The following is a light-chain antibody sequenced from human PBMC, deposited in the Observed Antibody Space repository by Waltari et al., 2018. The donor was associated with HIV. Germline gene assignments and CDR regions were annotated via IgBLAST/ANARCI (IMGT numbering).Light chain of an antibody. V-gene: IGKV1-12*01. CDR2: EAS. J-gene: IGKJ4*01. CDR1: QNIGKT. Sequence: DIQMTQSPSSVSVAVGGAVSIHCRASQNIGKTLAWYQLKSNKAPRLLIYEASRLDDGVPARFSGSGSKSNFSLDITNLQSEDHGIYICQQAKTFPHTFAGGTRVE. CDR3: QQAKTFPHT.